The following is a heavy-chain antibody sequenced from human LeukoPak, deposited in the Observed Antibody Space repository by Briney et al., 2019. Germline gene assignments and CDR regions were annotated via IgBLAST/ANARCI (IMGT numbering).Heavy chain of an antibody. CDR2: INHSGRT. D-gene: IGHD3-3*01. V-gene: IGHV4-34*01. CDR1: GGSFSGYY. Sequence: SETLSLTCAVYGGSFSGYYWSWIRQPPGKGLEWIGEINHSGRTNYNPPLKSRVTISVDTSKNQFSLKLSSVTAADTAVYYCAREPGVLRFLEWSYYYYYMDVWGKGTTVTVSS. CDR3: AREPGVLRFLEWSYYYYYMDV. J-gene: IGHJ6*03.